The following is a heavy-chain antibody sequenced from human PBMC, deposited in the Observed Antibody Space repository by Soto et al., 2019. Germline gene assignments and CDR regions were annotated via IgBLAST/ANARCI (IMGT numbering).Heavy chain of an antibody. J-gene: IGHJ4*02. Sequence: QVQLVESGGGVVQPGRSLRLSCAASGFTFSSYGMHWVRQAPGKGLEWVAVIWYDGSNKYYADSVKGRFTISRDNSKNTLYLQMNSLRAEDTAVYYCARDRGHTYYYGSGSLKSFDYWGQGTLVTVSS. CDR2: IWYDGSNK. V-gene: IGHV3-33*01. CDR3: ARDRGHTYYYGSGSLKSFDY. D-gene: IGHD3-10*01. CDR1: GFTFSSYG.